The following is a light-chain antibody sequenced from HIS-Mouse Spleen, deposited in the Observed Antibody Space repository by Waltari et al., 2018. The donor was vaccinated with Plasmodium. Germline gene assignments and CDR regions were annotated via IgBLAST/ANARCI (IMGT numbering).Light chain of an antibody. Sequence: QSALTQPRSVSGSPGPAVTISCTGTSSDVGGYNYVSWYQQHPGKDPKLMIYDVSKRPSGVPDRFSGSKSGNTASLTISGLQAEDEADYYCCSYAGSYTYVFGTGTKVTVL. V-gene: IGLV2-11*01. CDR3: CSYAGSYTYV. CDR2: DVS. CDR1: SSDVGGYNY. J-gene: IGLJ1*01.